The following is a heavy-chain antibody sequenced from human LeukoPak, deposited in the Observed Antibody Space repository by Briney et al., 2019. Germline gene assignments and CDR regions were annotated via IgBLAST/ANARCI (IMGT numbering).Heavy chain of an antibody. CDR2: VNSDSGGT. CDR3: ATNYAGSSHDF. V-gene: IGHV1-2*02. CDR1: GYTSTGYY. D-gene: IGHD2-15*01. Sequence: ASVKVSCKASGYTSTGYYLHWIRQAPGQGLEWMGWVNSDSGGTKYTQRFQGRVTMTRDTSLSTAYMELTRLTSDDTAVYYCATNYAGSSHDFWGREPWSPSPQ. J-gene: IGHJ4*02.